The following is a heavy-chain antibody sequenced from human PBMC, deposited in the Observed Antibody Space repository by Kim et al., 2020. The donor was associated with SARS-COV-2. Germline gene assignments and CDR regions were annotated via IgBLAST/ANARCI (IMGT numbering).Heavy chain of an antibody. CDR2: ISSSSSYI. D-gene: IGHD6-6*01. Sequence: GGSLRLSCAASGFTFSSYSMNWVRQAPGKGLEWVSSISSSSSYIYYADSVKGRFTISRDNAKNSLYLQMNSLRAEDTAVYYCARDKGSIAARPSAFDIWGQGTMVTVSS. V-gene: IGHV3-21*01. CDR1: GFTFSSYS. CDR3: ARDKGSIAARPSAFDI. J-gene: IGHJ3*02.